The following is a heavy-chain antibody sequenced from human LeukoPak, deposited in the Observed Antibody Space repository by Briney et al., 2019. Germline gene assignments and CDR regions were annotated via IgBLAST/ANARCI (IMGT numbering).Heavy chain of an antibody. Sequence: GGSLRLSCSASGFTFSVYGMNWVRQAPGKGLEWVSVIYSGGSRHYADSVKGRFTISRDNSKNTLYLQMNSLRAEDTAVYYCARDVAPYGDYVDYYYGMDVWGQGTTVTVSS. J-gene: IGHJ6*02. D-gene: IGHD4-17*01. CDR1: GFTFSVYG. V-gene: IGHV3-66*01. CDR3: ARDVAPYGDYVDYYYGMDV. CDR2: IYSGGSR.